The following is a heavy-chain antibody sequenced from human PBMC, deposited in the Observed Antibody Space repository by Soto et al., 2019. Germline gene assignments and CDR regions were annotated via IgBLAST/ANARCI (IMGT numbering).Heavy chain of an antibody. J-gene: IGHJ6*02. D-gene: IGHD2-8*02. V-gene: IGHV3-23*01. CDR3: ATTGFRPYYYYGMDV. Sequence: GGSLRLSCAASGFTFSSYAMSWVRQAPGKGLEWVSAISGSGGSTYYADSVKGRFTISRDNSKNTLYLQMNSLRAEDTAVYYCATTGFRPYYYYGMDVWGQGTTVTVSS. CDR1: GFTFSSYA. CDR2: ISGSGGST.